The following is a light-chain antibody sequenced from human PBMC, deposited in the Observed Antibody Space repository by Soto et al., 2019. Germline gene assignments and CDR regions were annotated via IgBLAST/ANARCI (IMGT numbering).Light chain of an antibody. CDR3: QQYNSYSGT. CDR2: DAS. Sequence: DIHMTQSPSTLSASVGDRVTITCRASQSISTWLAWYQQKPGQAPKLLIYDASSLQSGVPSRFSGSGFGTEFTLTIRGLQPDDFAAYYCQQYNSYSGTFGQGTKV. V-gene: IGKV1-5*01. CDR1: QSISTW. J-gene: IGKJ1*01.